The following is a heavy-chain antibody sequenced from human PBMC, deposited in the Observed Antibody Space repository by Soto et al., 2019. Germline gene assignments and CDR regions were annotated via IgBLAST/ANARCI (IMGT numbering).Heavy chain of an antibody. Sequence: ASVKVSCKASGYTFTSYDINWVRQATGQGLEWMGWMNPNSGNTGYAQKFQGRVTMTRNTSISTAYMELSSLRSGDTAVYYCARGGGGITIFGVVITYYYYYYGMDVWGQGTTVTVSS. CDR2: MNPNSGNT. D-gene: IGHD3-3*01. V-gene: IGHV1-8*01. J-gene: IGHJ6*02. CDR1: GYTFTSYD. CDR3: ARGGGGITIFGVVITYYYYYYGMDV.